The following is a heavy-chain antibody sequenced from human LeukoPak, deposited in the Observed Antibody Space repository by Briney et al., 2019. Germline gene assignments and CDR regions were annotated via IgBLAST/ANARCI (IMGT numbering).Heavy chain of an antibody. D-gene: IGHD3-22*01. V-gene: IGHV4-59*01. J-gene: IGHJ4*02. Sequence: PSETLSLTCTVSGGSISNYYWSWIRQPPGKGLEWIGYIYYSGSTNYNPSLKSRVTISVDTSKNQFSLKLSSVTAADTAVYCCARDRSSGYYYTFDYWGQGTLVTVSS. CDR3: ARDRSSGYYYTFDY. CDR1: GGSISNYY. CDR2: IYYSGST.